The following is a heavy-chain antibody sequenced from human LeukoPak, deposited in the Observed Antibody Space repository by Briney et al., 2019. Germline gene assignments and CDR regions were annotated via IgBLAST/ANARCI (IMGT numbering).Heavy chain of an antibody. CDR3: ARDYDSSGYYYGNAFDI. Sequence: SETLSLTCTVSGGSISSYYWSWIRQPPGKGLEWIGYIYYSGSTNYNPSLKSRVTISVDTSKNQFSLKLSSVTAADTAVYYCARDYDSSGYYYGNAFDIWGQGTMVTVSS. D-gene: IGHD3-22*01. CDR2: IYYSGST. J-gene: IGHJ3*02. CDR1: GGSISSYY. V-gene: IGHV4-59*01.